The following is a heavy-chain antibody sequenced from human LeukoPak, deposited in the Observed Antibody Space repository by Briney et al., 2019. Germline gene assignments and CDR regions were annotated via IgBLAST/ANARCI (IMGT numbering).Heavy chain of an antibody. CDR3: ARGGWSVDY. J-gene: IGHJ4*02. V-gene: IGHV4-59*01. CDR1: GGSMTNYY. CDR2: IYYSGST. D-gene: IGHD6-19*01. Sequence: SETLSFTCSVSGGSMTNYYWSWIRQPPGKGLEWIGYIYYSGSTNYNPSLKSRVTISVDTSKNQFSLKMSSVSAADTAVYYCARGGWSVDYWGQGTLVTVSS.